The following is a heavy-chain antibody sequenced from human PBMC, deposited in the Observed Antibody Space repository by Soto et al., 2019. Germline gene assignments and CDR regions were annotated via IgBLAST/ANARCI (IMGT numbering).Heavy chain of an antibody. CDR2: IKSDGSST. V-gene: IGHV3-74*03. J-gene: IGHJ5*02. Sequence: EVQLVESGGGLVQPGGSVRLSCVASGFTFSAYWMHWVRQDPGKGLVWVSRIKSDGSSTEHADSAKGRFTISRDDAKSTLYLQMNRLRAEDTAVYYCARSFWGASGDLWGQGTLVTVSS. CDR3: ARSFWGASGDL. CDR1: GFTFSAYW. D-gene: IGHD3-3*01.